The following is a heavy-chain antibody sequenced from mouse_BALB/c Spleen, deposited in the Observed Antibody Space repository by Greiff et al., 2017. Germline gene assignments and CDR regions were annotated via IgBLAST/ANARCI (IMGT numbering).Heavy chain of an antibody. Sequence: EVKVVESGGGLVQPGGSLRLSCATSGFTFTDYYMSWVRQPPGKALEWLGFIRNKANGYTTEYSASVKGRFTISRDNSQSILYLQMNTLRAEDSATYYCARDMRDYDGAMDYWGQGTSVTVSS. J-gene: IGHJ4*01. CDR1: GFTFTDYY. CDR3: ARDMRDYDGAMDY. D-gene: IGHD2-4*01. V-gene: IGHV7-3*02. CDR2: IRNKANGYTT.